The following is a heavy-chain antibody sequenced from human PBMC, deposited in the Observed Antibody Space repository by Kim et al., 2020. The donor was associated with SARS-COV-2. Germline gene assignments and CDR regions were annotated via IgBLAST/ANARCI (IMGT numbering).Heavy chain of an antibody. Sequence: SQTLSLTCAISGDSVSSNSAAWNWIRQSPSRGLEWLGRTYYRSKWYNDYAVSVKSRITINPDTSKNQFSLQLNSVTPEDTAVYYCARYTRTPVRYFDWPHHYYYHYGMDVWGQGTTVTVSS. CDR1: GDSVSSNSAA. CDR3: ARYTRTPVRYFDWPHHYYYHYGMDV. V-gene: IGHV6-1*01. D-gene: IGHD3-9*01. CDR2: TYYRSKWYN. J-gene: IGHJ6*02.